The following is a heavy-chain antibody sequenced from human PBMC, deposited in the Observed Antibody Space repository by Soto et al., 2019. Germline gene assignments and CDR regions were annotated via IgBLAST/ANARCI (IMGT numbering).Heavy chain of an antibody. Sequence: GGSLRLSCSSSGFICRDFTMSWFRQAPGKGLEWVGYIRTKSYGETTTYAASVKDRFTISRDDSKSIAYLQMNSLRTEDTATYYCVRGRYGSEIHWGQGTKVTVSS. CDR2: IRTKSYGETT. D-gene: IGHD3-10*01. V-gene: IGHV3-49*03. J-gene: IGHJ4*02. CDR1: GFICRDFT. CDR3: VRGRYGSEIH.